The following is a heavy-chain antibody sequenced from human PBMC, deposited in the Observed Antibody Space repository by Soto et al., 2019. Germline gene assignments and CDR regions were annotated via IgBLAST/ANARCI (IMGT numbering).Heavy chain of an antibody. CDR3: ARRWGRTFDY. V-gene: IGHV4-59*08. D-gene: IGHD7-27*01. J-gene: IGHJ4*02. Sequence: SETLSLTCTVSCGSLSSYYWTWIRQPPGKGLEWIGYVYYSGNTNYNPSLKSRVTISVDTSKNQFSLKLGSVTAADTAVYYCARRWGRTFDYWGQGQWSPSPQ. CDR2: VYYSGNT. CDR1: CGSLSSYY.